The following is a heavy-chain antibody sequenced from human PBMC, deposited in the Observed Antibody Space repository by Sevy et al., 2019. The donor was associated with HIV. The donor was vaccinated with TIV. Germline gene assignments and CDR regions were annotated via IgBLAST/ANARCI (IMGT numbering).Heavy chain of an antibody. V-gene: IGHV3-30*12. D-gene: IGHD2-21*02. Sequence: GGSLRLSCTVSGFIFNNKGMHWVRQAPGRGLEWVAAILSDGTTKYYGDSVKGRFTISRDNTKNALFLQMNSLRVDDTALYYCARESGSDWYLDSWGQGTLVTVSS. CDR2: ILSDGTTK. CDR3: ARESGSDWYLDS. CDR1: GFIFNNKG. J-gene: IGHJ4*02.